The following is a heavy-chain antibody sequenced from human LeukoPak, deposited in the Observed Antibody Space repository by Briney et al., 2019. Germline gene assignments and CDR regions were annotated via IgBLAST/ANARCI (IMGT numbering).Heavy chain of an antibody. J-gene: IGHJ4*02. D-gene: IGHD6-19*01. CDR3: ARSWVAGYGTVLDY. V-gene: IGHV5-51*01. CDR2: IYPGDSDV. Sequence: GESLKISCSGSGYTFTNYWIGWVRQMPGKGLEWMGIIYPGDSDVRYSPSFQGQVTISADKSHTTAYLQWTSLKASDTAMYYCARSWVAGYGTVLDYWGQGTLVTVSS. CDR1: GYTFTNYW.